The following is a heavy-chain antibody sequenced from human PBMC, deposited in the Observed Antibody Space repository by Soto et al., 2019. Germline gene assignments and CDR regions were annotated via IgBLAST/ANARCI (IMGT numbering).Heavy chain of an antibody. CDR3: AKSAAPLGPTPYYYYGMDV. V-gene: IGHV3-23*01. CDR2: ISGSGGST. Sequence: EVQLLESGGGLVQPGGSLRLSCAASGFTFSSYAMSWVRQAPGKGLEWVSAISGSGGSTYYADSVKGRFTISRDNSKNTLYLQMNSLRAEDTAVYYCAKSAAPLGPTPYYYYGMDVWGQGTTVTVSS. J-gene: IGHJ6*02. CDR1: GFTFSSYA. D-gene: IGHD7-27*01.